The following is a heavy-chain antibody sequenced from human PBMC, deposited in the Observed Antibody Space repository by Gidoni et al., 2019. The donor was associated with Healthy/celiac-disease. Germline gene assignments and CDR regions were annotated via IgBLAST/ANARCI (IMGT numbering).Heavy chain of an antibody. CDR3: ARNSWSQGGMDV. D-gene: IGHD2-8*02. CDR1: GGSISSSSYY. CDR2: IYYSGST. J-gene: IGHJ6*02. V-gene: IGHV4-39*01. Sequence: QLQLQESGPGLVKLSETLSLTCTVSGGSISSSSYYWGWIRQPPGKGLEWIGSIYYSGSTYYNPSLKSRVTISVDTSKNQFSLKLSSVTAADTAVYYCARNSWSQGGMDVWGQGTTVTVSS.